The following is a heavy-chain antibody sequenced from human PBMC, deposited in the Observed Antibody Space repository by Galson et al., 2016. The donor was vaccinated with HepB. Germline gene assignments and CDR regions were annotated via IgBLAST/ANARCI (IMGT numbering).Heavy chain of an antibody. Sequence: SLRLSCAASGFTFSSYGMHWVRQAPGKGLEWVAVIWSDGSDKYYADSVKGRFTISRDNSKNMLHLQMNSLRAEDTAVYYCAKDSRLRFLEGLSSYYFDSWGQGTLVTVSS. CDR1: GFTFSSYG. D-gene: IGHD3-3*01. CDR3: AKDSRLRFLEGLSSYYFDS. J-gene: IGHJ4*02. V-gene: IGHV3-33*06. CDR2: IWSDGSDK.